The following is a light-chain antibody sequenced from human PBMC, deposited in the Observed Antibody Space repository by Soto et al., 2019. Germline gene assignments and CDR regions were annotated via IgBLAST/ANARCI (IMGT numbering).Light chain of an antibody. CDR2: AAS. CDR3: QQSYSVPRT. J-gene: IGKJ4*01. CDR1: QSISSY. Sequence: DIQMTQSPSSLSASVGDRVTITCRASQSISSYLNWYQQKPGKAPKLLIYAASSLQSGVPSRFSGSGSGTDFTLTISSLQPEDFATYYCQQSYSVPRTFGGGTKVE. V-gene: IGKV1-39*01.